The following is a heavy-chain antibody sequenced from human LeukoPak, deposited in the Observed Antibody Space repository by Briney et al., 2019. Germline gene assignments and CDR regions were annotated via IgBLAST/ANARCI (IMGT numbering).Heavy chain of an antibody. CDR1: GGSFSGYY. D-gene: IGHD3-10*01. J-gene: IGHJ4*02. CDR2: INHSGST. CDR3: ASPPRGGYYFDY. V-gene: IGHV4-34*01. Sequence: PSETLSLTCAVYGGSFSGYYWSWIRQPPGKGLEWIGEINHSGSTNYNPSLKSRVTISVDTSKNQFSLQLSSVTAADTAVYYCASPPRGGYYFDYWGQGTLVTVSS.